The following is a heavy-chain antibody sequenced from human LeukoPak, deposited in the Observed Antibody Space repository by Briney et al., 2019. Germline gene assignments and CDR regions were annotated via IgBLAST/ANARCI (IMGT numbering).Heavy chain of an antibody. CDR1: RFTFSSYR. J-gene: IGHJ6*03. D-gene: IGHD2-15*01. CDR3: ARDGPHYCSGGSCYEPTVYYYYYMDV. CDR2: ISCSSNYI. V-gene: IGHV3-21*01. Sequence: PGGSLRLSCAASRFTFSSYRVNWVREAPGKGVEGVSSISCSSNYIYYEDSVRSRVTISRDNAKNSLYLQMNSLRGEETAVYYCARDGPHYCSGGSCYEPTVYYYYYMDVWGKGTTVTVYS.